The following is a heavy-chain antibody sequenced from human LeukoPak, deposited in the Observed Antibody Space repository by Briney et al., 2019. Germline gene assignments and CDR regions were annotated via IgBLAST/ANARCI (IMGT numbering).Heavy chain of an antibody. D-gene: IGHD4-17*01. CDR3: ARDTFGGDYPPYYFDL. J-gene: IGHJ4*02. Sequence: GGSLRLSCAASGLTLSNYWMHWVRQVPGKGLVWVSRIQSDERKTDYAESVRGRFAISRDNAKNTLYLQMGSLTVEDTAVYYCARDTFGGDYPPYYFDLWGRGTLVTVSS. V-gene: IGHV3-74*01. CDR1: GLTLSNYW. CDR2: IQSDERKT.